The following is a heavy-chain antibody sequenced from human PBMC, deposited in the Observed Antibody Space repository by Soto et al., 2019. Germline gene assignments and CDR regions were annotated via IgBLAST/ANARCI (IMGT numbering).Heavy chain of an antibody. CDR3: AKDKTATVTPAYYFDY. J-gene: IGHJ4*02. CDR1: GFTFSSYG. CDR2: ISYDGSYK. D-gene: IGHD4-17*01. V-gene: IGHV3-30*18. Sequence: GGSLRLSCAASGFTFSSYGMHWVRQAPGKGLEWVAIISYDGSYKYYADSVKGRLTISRDNSKNTVSLQLNSLRVEDTAVYYCAKDKTATVTPAYYFDYWGQGTLVTVSS.